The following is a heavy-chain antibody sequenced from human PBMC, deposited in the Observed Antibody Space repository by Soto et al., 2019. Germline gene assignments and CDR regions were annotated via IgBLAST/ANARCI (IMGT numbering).Heavy chain of an antibody. D-gene: IGHD2-2*01. J-gene: IGHJ6*02. V-gene: IGHV4-30-4*08. CDR3: ARLGGYCSSTSCYGYYGMDV. Sequence: SETLSLTCTVSGGSLSSGAYYWSWIRQHPGKGLEWIGYIYYSGSTYYNPSLESRVTISVDTSKNQFSLKVSSVTAADTAVYYCARLGGYCSSTSCYGYYGMDVWGQGTTVTVSS. CDR1: GGSLSSGAYY. CDR2: IYYSGST.